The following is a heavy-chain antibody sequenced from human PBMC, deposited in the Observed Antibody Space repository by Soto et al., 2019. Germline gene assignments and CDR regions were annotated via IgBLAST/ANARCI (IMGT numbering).Heavy chain of an antibody. J-gene: IGHJ6*02. D-gene: IGHD6-13*01. V-gene: IGHV1-18*01. CDR3: ARDNSGIAAADYYYYGMDA. Sequence: QVQLVQSGAEVKKPGASVKVSCKASGYTFTSYGISWVRQAPGQGLEWMGWISAYNGNTNYAQKLQGRVHMTTDTSTSTAYMELRSLRSDDTAVYYCARDNSGIAAADYYYYGMDAWGQGTTVTVS. CDR2: ISAYNGNT. CDR1: GYTFTSYG.